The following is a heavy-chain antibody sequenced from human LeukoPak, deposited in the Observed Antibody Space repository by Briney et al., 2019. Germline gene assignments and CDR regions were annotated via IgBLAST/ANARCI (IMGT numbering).Heavy chain of an antibody. CDR1: GFTFSSYW. CDR2: INQDGSEK. Sequence: GGSLRLSCAASGFTFSSYWMSWVRQAPGKGLEWVANINQDGSEKYYVDSVKGRFTISRDNAKNSLFLQMNSLRAEDTAVYYCARGTYSSSWPHWYFDLWGRGTLVTVSS. CDR3: ARGTYSSSWPHWYFDL. D-gene: IGHD6-13*01. J-gene: IGHJ2*01. V-gene: IGHV3-7*01.